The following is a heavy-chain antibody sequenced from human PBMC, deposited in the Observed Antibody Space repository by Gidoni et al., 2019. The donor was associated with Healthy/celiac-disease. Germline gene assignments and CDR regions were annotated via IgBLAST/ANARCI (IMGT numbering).Heavy chain of an antibody. CDR3: ARERFRGMDV. D-gene: IGHD3-10*01. J-gene: IGHJ6*02. V-gene: IGHV4-34*01. CDR2: INHSGST. Sequence: QVQLQQWGAGLLKPSETLSLTCAVYGGSFSGYYWSWIRQPPGKGLEWIGEINHSGSTNYNPSLKSRVTISVDTSKNQFSLKLSSVTAADTAVYYCARERFRGMDVWGQGTTVTVSS. CDR1: GGSFSGYY.